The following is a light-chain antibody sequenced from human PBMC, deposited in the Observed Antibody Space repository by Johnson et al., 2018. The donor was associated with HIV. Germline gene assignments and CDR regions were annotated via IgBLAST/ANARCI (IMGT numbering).Light chain of an antibody. V-gene: IGLV1-51*01. Sequence: QSVLTQPPSVSAAPGQKVTISCSGSSSNIGNNYVSWYQQVPGAAPKLLIYENNKRPSGIPDRFSGSTSGTSATLGITGLQAGDEADYYCGTCDSSLTSAFFGTGNEVTVL. CDR3: GTCDSSLTSAF. J-gene: IGLJ1*01. CDR1: SSNIGNNY. CDR2: ENN.